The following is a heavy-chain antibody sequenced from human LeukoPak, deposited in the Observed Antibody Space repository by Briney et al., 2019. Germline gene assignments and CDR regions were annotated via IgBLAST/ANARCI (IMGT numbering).Heavy chain of an antibody. CDR1: GFTLSSYA. V-gene: IGHV3-23*01. D-gene: IGHD3-22*01. J-gene: IGHJ4*02. CDR3: AKDRSPDYYDSSGYPH. Sequence: GGSLRLSCAASGFTLSSYAMTWVRQAPGRGLEWVSSVDGGGGTYYADSVKGRFTISRDNSKDTLYLQMNSLRVEDTAAYYCAKDRSPDYYDSSGYPHWGQGTLVTVSS. CDR2: VDGGGGT.